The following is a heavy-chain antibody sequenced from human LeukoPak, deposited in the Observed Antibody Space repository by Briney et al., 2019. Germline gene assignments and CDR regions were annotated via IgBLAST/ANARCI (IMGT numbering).Heavy chain of an antibody. CDR1: GGTFSSYA. D-gene: IGHD7-27*01. V-gene: IGHV1-69*05. CDR2: IFPIFGTA. CDR3: ARSANWGRGYYFDD. J-gene: IGHJ4*02. Sequence: SVEVSCKASGGTFSSYAISWVRQAPGQGLEWMGGIFPIFGTANYAQKFQGIVTITTDESTSTAYMELSSLRSEDTAVYYCARSANWGRGYYFDDWGQGTLVTVSS.